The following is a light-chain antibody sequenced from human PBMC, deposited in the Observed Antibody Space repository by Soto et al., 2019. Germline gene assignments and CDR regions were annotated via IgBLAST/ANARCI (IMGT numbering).Light chain of an antibody. Sequence: DIQMTQPPSSLSASVGDRVTITCRASQSVGRWLAWYQQKPGKAPTVLIYKASTLKYGIPSRFSGSGSGTEFTLTISSLQPDDLATYFCQQYDSFSTFGQGTKVDI. J-gene: IGKJ1*01. CDR1: QSVGRW. CDR2: KAS. CDR3: QQYDSFST. V-gene: IGKV1-5*03.